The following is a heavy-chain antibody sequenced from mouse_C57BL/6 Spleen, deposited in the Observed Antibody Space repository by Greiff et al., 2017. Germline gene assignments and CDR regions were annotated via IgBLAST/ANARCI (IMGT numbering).Heavy chain of an antibody. V-gene: IGHV1-69*01. Sequence: QVQLQQPGAELVMPGASVKLSCKASGYTFTSYWMPWVKQRPAQGLEWIGEFDPSDSYTNYNQKFKGKSTLTVDKSSSTAYMQLSSLTSEDSAVYYCARMENTWFADWGQGTLVT. CDR2: FDPSDSYT. CDR3: ARMENTWFAD. CDR1: GYTFTSYW. J-gene: IGHJ3*01. D-gene: IGHD5-2*01.